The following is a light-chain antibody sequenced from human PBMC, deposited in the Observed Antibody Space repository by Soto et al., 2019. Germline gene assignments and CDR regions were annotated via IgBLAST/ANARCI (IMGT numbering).Light chain of an antibody. CDR2: AAS. CDR1: QSISSY. CDR3: QQSYSTPIT. V-gene: IGKV1-39*01. J-gene: IGKJ5*01. Sequence: SQITQSPSSLSASVGDRVTITCRASQSISSYLNWYQQKPGKAPKLLIYAASSLQSGVPSRFSGSGSGTDFTLTISSLQPEDFATYYCQQSYSTPITSGHGTRLEI.